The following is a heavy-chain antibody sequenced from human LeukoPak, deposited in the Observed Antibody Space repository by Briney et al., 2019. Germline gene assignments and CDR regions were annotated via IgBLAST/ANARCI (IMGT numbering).Heavy chain of an antibody. D-gene: IGHD1-1*01. CDR2: ITSGGGTT. CDR1: GFTFSIHA. V-gene: IGHV3-23*01. J-gene: IGHJ4*02. Sequence: PGGSLRLSCAASGFTFSIHAMTWVRRAPGKGLEWISTITSGGGTTYSADSVKGRFTISRDSSKNTLYLQMNSLRAEDTAVYYCAKGRGQLYNFDYWGQGALVTVSS. CDR3: AKGRGQLYNFDY.